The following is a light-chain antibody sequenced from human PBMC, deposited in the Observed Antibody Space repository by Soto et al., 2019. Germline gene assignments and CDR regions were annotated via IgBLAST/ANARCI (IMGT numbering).Light chain of an antibody. CDR1: SSDVGGYNS. Sequence: QSVLTQPASVSGSPGQSITISCTGTSSDVGGYNSVSWYQQHPGKAPKLVIYDVGNRPSGVSDRFSGSKSGNTASLTISGLQAEDEAEYYCSSYTSCSTYVFGAGTKVTVL. CDR3: SSYTSCSTYV. CDR2: DVG. J-gene: IGLJ1*01. V-gene: IGLV2-14*01.